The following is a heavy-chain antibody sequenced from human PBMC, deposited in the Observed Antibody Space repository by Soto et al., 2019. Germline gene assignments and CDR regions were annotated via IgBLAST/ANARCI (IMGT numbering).Heavy chain of an antibody. CDR2: IGSNGGST. Sequence: PGGSLRLSCSASGFTFSSYAMHWVRQAPGKGLEYVSAIGSNGGSTYYADSVKGRFTISRDNSKNTLYLQMSSLRAEDTAVYYCVKGKTAITIFGVVITSYHDAFDIWGQGTMVTVSS. J-gene: IGHJ3*02. D-gene: IGHD3-3*01. V-gene: IGHV3-64D*06. CDR1: GFTFSSYA. CDR3: VKGKTAITIFGVVITSYHDAFDI.